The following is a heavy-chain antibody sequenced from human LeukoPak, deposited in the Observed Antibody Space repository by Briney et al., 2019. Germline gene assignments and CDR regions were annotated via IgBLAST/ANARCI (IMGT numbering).Heavy chain of an antibody. J-gene: IGHJ4*02. Sequence: ASVKVSCKASGYTFTSYYMHWVRQAPGQGLEWMGIINPSGGSTSYAQKFQGRVTMTRDTSTSTVYMELSSLRSEDTAVYYCATSYYYDSSGPHFDYWGQGTLVTVSS. CDR1: GYTFTSYY. CDR2: INPSGGST. D-gene: IGHD3-22*01. CDR3: ATSYYYDSSGPHFDY. V-gene: IGHV1-46*01.